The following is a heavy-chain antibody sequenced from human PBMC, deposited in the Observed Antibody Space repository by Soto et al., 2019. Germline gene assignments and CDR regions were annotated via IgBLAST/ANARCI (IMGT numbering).Heavy chain of an antibody. V-gene: IGHV3-23*01. D-gene: IGHD2-2*01. J-gene: IGHJ3*02. CDR2: ISGSGGST. CDR3: AKDCSSTSCYDGDAFDI. CDR1: GFTFSSYA. Sequence: GGSLRLSCAASGFTFSSYAMSWVRQAPGKGLEWVSAISGSGGSTYYADSVKGRFTTSRDNSKNTLYLQMNSLRAEDTAVYYCAKDCSSTSCYDGDAFDIWGQGTMVTVSS.